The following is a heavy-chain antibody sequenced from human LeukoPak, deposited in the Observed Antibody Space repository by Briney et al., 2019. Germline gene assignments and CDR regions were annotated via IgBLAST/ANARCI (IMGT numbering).Heavy chain of an antibody. CDR3: ARGPYYDFWSGYEQTFDY. CDR2: ISAYNGNT. D-gene: IGHD3-3*01. CDR1: GYTFTSYG. Sequence: GASVKVSCKASGYTFTSYGISWVRQAPGQGLEWMGWISAYNGNTNYAQKLQGRVTMTTDTSTSTAYMELRSLRSDDTAVYYCARGPYYDFWSGYEQTFDYWGQGTLDTVSS. J-gene: IGHJ4*02. V-gene: IGHV1-18*01.